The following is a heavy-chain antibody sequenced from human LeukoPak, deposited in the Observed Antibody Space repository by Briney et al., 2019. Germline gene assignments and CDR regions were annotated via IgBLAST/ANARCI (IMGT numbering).Heavy chain of an antibody. CDR2: IYYSGTT. CDR1: GGSISSYY. D-gene: IGHD4-17*01. CDR3: ARLRVTTSWNDAFDI. V-gene: IGHV4-59*01. Sequence: SETLSLTCTVSGGSISSYYWSWIRQPPGKGLEWIGYIYYSGTTNYNPSLKSRVTMSVDTSKNQFSLKLSSVTAADTAVYYCARLRVTTSWNDAFDIWGQGTMVTVSS. J-gene: IGHJ3*02.